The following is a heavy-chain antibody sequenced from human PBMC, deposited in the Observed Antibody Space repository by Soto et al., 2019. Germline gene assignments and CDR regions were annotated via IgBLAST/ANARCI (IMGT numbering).Heavy chain of an antibody. CDR1: GYSFTSYW. D-gene: IGHD3-10*01. Sequence: EVQLVQSGAEVKTPGESLKISCKGSGYSFTSYWIGWVRQMPGKGLEWMGIIYPGDSDTRYSPSFQGQVTISADKSISTAYLQWSSLKASDTAMYYWASVLYGSGSYYNPIDYWGQGTLVTVSS. CDR2: IYPGDSDT. V-gene: IGHV5-51*03. J-gene: IGHJ4*02. CDR3: ASVLYGSGSYYNPIDY.